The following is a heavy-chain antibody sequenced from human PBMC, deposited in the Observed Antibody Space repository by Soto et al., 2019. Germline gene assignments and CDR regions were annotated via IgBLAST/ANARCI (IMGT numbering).Heavy chain of an antibody. CDR2: IWYDGSNK. Sequence: QVQLVESGGGVVQPGRSLRLSCAASGFTFSSYGMHWVRQAPGKGLEWVAVIWYDGSNKYYADSVKGRFTISRDNSKNTLYLQMNSLRAEDTAVYYCARDRGTVTTSYFAYRGQGTLVTVSS. CDR3: ARDRGTVTTSYFAY. J-gene: IGHJ4*02. D-gene: IGHD4-17*01. V-gene: IGHV3-33*01. CDR1: GFTFSSYG.